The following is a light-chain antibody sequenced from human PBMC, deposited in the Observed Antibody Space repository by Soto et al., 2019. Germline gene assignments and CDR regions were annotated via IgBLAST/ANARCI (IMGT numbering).Light chain of an antibody. CDR1: QSVSTK. V-gene: IGKV3D-15*01. Sequence: EIVMTQSPATLSVSPGERATLSCRASQSVSTKLAWYQQEPGQAPRLLVYGASTRATGIPARFSGSGSGTEFTLTISSLQSEDFAVYYCQQYNNWPSCTFGQGTKLEIK. CDR3: QQYNNWPSCT. CDR2: GAS. J-gene: IGKJ2*02.